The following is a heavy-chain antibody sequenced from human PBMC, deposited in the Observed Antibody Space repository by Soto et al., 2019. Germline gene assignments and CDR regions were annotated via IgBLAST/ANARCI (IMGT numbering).Heavy chain of an antibody. Sequence: ASVKVSCTASGYTFTSYDINWVRQATGQGLEWMGWMNPNSGNTGYAQKFQGRVTMTRNTSISTAYMELSSLRSEDTAVYYCASARQLANYYYYGMDVWGQGTTVTVSS. V-gene: IGHV1-8*01. D-gene: IGHD6-6*01. CDR3: ASARQLANYYYYGMDV. J-gene: IGHJ6*02. CDR1: GYTFTSYD. CDR2: MNPNSGNT.